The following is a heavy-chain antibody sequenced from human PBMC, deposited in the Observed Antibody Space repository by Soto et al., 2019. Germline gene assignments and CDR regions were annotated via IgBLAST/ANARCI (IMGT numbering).Heavy chain of an antibody. D-gene: IGHD2-15*01. V-gene: IGHV2-5*01. J-gene: IGHJ4*02. Sequence: QITLKESGPTLVNPTQTLTLTCTFSGFSLSTSRLGVGWIRQPPGKALEWLALIYWNDDKRYSPSLKNRLTITRDTSKNQVVLTVSNMDPVDTATYYCARRDTPPTGPYFDSWGQGTLVTVSS. CDR3: ARRDTPPTGPYFDS. CDR1: GFSLSTSRLG. CDR2: IYWNDDK.